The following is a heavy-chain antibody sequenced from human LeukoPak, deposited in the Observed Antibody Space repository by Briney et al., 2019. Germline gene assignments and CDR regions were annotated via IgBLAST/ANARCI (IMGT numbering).Heavy chain of an antibody. CDR2: INPSGGST. Sequence: EASVKVSCKASGYTFTSYYMHWVRQAPGQGLEWMGIINPSGGSTSYAQKFQGRVTMTRDTSTSTVCMELSSLRSEDTAVYYCARDAVRVHYYDSSGYFKPYHFDYWGQGTLVTVSS. CDR3: ARDAVRVHYYDSSGYFKPYHFDY. CDR1: GYTFTSYY. J-gene: IGHJ4*02. D-gene: IGHD3-22*01. V-gene: IGHV1-46*01.